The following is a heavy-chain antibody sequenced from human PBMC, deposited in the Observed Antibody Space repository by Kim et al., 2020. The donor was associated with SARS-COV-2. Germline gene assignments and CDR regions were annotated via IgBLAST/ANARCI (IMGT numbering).Heavy chain of an antibody. D-gene: IGHD2-21*01. J-gene: IGHJ4*02. CDR2: NK. V-gene: IGHV3-30*01. CDR3: AREVMAFDY. Sequence: NKDYPNTAKAQFTISGDKSKNTLYLQMNSLRAEDRAVYYCAREVMAFDYWGQGTLVTVSS.